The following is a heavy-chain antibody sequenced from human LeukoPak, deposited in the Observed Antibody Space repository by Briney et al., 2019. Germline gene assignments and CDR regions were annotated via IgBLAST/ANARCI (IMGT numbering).Heavy chain of an antibody. J-gene: IGHJ3*02. CDR1: GGSISSGDYY. Sequence: PSQTLSLTCTVSGGSISSGDYYWGWIRQPPGKGLEWIGYIYYSGSTYYNPSLKSRVTISVDTSKNQFSLKLRSVTAADTAVYYCARGRDPEGTAMVTDGAFDIWGQGTMVTVSS. CDR3: ARGRDPEGTAMVTDGAFDI. D-gene: IGHD5-18*01. V-gene: IGHV4-30-4*08. CDR2: IYYSGST.